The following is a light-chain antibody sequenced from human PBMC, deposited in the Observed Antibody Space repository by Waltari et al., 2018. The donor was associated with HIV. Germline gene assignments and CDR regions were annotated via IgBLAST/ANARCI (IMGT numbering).Light chain of an antibody. V-gene: IGLV2-14*03. CDR1: SSAVGGSIS. CDR3: CSYSRSASYV. CDR2: EVT. Sequence: QSALTQPASVSGSPGQSITIPCPGTSSAVGGSISVSCYHKHPGRAPKVVIFEVTHRTSGVSDRFSGSKSGNTASLTISGLLAEDDGDYYCCSYSRSASYVFGTGTKVTVL. J-gene: IGLJ1*01.